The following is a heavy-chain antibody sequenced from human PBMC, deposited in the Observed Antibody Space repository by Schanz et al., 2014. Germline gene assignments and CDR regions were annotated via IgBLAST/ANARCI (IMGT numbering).Heavy chain of an antibody. CDR1: GFIVRSNY. V-gene: IGHV3-23*04. CDR2: IGVDGTTT. D-gene: IGHD3-22*01. CDR3: AKDRSWDYDSSGYFDY. J-gene: IGHJ4*02. Sequence: EVQLVESGGGLVQPGGSLRLSCAVSGFIVRSNYMTWVRQAPGKGLEWVSVIGVDGTTTYYADSVKGRFTISRDNSKNTLYLQMNSLRAEDTAVYYCAKDRSWDYDSSGYFDYWGQGTLVTVSS.